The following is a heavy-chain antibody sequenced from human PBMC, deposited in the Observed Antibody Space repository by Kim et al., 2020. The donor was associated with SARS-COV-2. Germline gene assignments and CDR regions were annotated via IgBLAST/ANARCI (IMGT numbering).Heavy chain of an antibody. CDR3: AKDLARPAVAGTNY. D-gene: IGHD6-19*01. CDR1: GFTFSSYG. V-gene: IGHV3-30*18. CDR2: ISYDGSNK. J-gene: IGHJ4*02. Sequence: GGSLRLSCAASGFTFSSYGMHWVRQAPGKGLEWVAVISYDGSNKYYADSVKGRFTISRDNSKNTLYLQMNSLRAEDTAVYYCAKDLARPAVAGTNYWGQGTLVTVSS.